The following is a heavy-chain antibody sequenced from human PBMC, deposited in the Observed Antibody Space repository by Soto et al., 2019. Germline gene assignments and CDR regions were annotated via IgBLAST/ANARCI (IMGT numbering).Heavy chain of an antibody. D-gene: IGHD3-16*01. Sequence: EVQLVESGGGLVQPGGSLRLSCAASGFTFSNNDMHWVRQVPGKGLEWVAAIGTTGDRYYAGSVKGRFTLSRDNAKNSLYLQMNSLRAEDTAVYYCARESRFPVGTAATVTFYYNAMDIWGQGTTVTVSS. J-gene: IGHJ6*02. CDR3: ARESRFPVGTAATVTFYYNAMDI. V-gene: IGHV3-13*01. CDR2: IGTTGDR. CDR1: GFTFSNND.